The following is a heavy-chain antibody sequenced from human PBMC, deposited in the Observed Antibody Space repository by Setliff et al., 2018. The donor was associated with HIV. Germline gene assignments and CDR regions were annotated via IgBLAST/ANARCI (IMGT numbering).Heavy chain of an antibody. Sequence: SETLSLTCGVYGGSFIGYYWSWIRQPPGKGLEWIGEINHSGSTNYNPSPKSRVTISVDTSKNHFSLRLSSVTAADTAVYYCARGWQPHPYYYMDVWGKGTTVTVSS. CDR3: ARGWQPHPYYYMDV. D-gene: IGHD6-13*01. CDR2: INHSGST. V-gene: IGHV4-34*01. J-gene: IGHJ6*03. CDR1: GGSFIGYY.